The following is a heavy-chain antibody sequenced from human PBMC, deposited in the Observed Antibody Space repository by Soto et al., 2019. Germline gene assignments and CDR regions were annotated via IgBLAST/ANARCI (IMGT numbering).Heavy chain of an antibody. CDR1: GFTFSSYS. J-gene: IGHJ6*03. Sequence: LRLSCAASGFTFSSYSMNWVRQAPGKGLEWVSYISSSSSTIYYADSVKGRFTISRDNAKNSLYLQMNSLRAEDTAVYYCARSTVDLHYYYMDVWGKGTTVTVSS. D-gene: IGHD4-17*01. CDR2: ISSSSSTI. V-gene: IGHV3-48*01. CDR3: ARSTVDLHYYYMDV.